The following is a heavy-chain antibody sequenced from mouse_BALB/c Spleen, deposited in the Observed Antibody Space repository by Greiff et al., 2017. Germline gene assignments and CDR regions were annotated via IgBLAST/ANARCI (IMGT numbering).Heavy chain of an antibody. V-gene: IGHV1-15*01. Sequence: QVQLKESGAELVRPGASVTLSCKASGYTFTDYEMHWVKQTPVHGLEWIGAIDPETGGTAYNQKFKGKATLTPDKSSSTAYMELRSLTSEDSAVYYCTRFYDYGFAYWGQGTLVTVSA. D-gene: IGHD2-4*01. CDR1: GYTFTDYE. CDR3: TRFYDYGFAY. CDR2: IDPETGGT. J-gene: IGHJ3*01.